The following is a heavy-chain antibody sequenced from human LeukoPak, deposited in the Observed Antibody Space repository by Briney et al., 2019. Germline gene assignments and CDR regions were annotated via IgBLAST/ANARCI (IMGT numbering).Heavy chain of an antibody. Sequence: GGSLRLSCAASGFTFSSYGMHWVRQAPGKGLEWVSSISISGSYTYYAGSVKGRFTISRDNAKNSLSLQMNTLRPEDTAVYYCARDEPASYCSGASCRTYAMDVWGQGTTVTVSS. V-gene: IGHV3-21*01. CDR1: GFTFSSYG. CDR3: ARDEPASYCSGASCRTYAMDV. D-gene: IGHD2-15*01. CDR2: ISISGSYT. J-gene: IGHJ6*02.